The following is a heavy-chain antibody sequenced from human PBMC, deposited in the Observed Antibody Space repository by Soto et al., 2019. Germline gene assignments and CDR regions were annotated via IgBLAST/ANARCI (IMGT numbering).Heavy chain of an antibody. V-gene: IGHV3-15*01. CDR1: GFTFSNAW. Sequence: EVQLVESGGGLVKPGGSLRLSCAASGFTFSNAWMSWVRQAPGKGLEWVGRIKSENDAGTTDYGAPVKGRFTLSRDDSRNTLYLQMSSLKSNDTGVYYCAKDRKDWLTRDYFGMDLWGQGTTVTVSS. CDR3: AKDRKDWLTRDYFGMDL. D-gene: IGHD3-9*01. J-gene: IGHJ6*02. CDR2: IKSENDAGTT.